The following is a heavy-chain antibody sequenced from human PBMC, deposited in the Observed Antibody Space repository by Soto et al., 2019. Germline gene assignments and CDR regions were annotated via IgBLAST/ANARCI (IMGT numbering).Heavy chain of an antibody. V-gene: IGHV3-74*01. Sequence: EVQLVESGGGLVQPGGSLRLSCAASGFTFSNYWMYWVRQAPGKGLVWVSRINSDGSVSSYADSVKGRLTISRDNVKITLYLQMDSLIAEDTAVYYCARGDCVGGTCYSLAGSFYYYMDVWGKGTTVTVFS. D-gene: IGHD2-15*01. CDR2: INSDGSVS. J-gene: IGHJ6*03. CDR1: GFTFSNYW. CDR3: ARGDCVGGTCYSLAGSFYYYMDV.